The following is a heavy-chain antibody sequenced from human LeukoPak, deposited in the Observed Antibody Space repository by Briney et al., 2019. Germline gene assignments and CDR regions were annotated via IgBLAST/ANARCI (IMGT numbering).Heavy chain of an antibody. CDR3: ARLGSSWSFDY. J-gene: IGHJ4*02. Sequence: SGGSLRLSCAAPGFTFSSYGMNWVRQAPGKGLEWVAVIWYDGSNKYYGDSVKGRFTISRDNSKNTVSLQMNSLRVEDTAVYYCARLGSSWSFDYWGQGTLVTVSS. D-gene: IGHD6-13*01. CDR2: IWYDGSNK. V-gene: IGHV3-33*01. CDR1: GFTFSSYG.